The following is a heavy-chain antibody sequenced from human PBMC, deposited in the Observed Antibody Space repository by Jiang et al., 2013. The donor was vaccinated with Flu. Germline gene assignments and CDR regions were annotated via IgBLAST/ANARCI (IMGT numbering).Heavy chain of an antibody. CDR2: VYYDGTT. CDR1: GDTISETIYY. J-gene: IGHJ6*01. D-gene: IGHD5-24*01. Sequence: LLKPSETLSLTCTVSGDTISETIYYWGWIRQPSGKGLEWIGTVYYDGTTYYNPSLKSRVTISVDTSKNQFSLKLSSVTAADTAVYYCARRRDGYKYYYGMDVWG. CDR3: ARRRDGYKYYYGMDV. V-gene: IGHV4-39*01.